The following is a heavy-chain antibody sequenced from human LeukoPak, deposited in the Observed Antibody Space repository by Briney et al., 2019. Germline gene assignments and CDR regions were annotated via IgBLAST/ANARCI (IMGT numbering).Heavy chain of an antibody. Sequence: PGGSLRLSCAASGFTFSSYAMSWVRQAPGKGLEWVSVISGSGGDTYYADSVKGRFTISRDNSKNTPYLQMNSLRAEDTAVYYCAKDHDSSSYYHDAFDIWGQGTMVTVSS. D-gene: IGHD3-22*01. V-gene: IGHV3-23*01. J-gene: IGHJ3*02. CDR1: GFTFSSYA. CDR2: ISGSGGDT. CDR3: AKDHDSSSYYHDAFDI.